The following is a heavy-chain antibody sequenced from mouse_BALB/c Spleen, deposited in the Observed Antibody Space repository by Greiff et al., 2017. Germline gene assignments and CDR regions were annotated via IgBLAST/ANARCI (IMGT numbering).Heavy chain of an antibody. CDR1: GFTFSDFS. Sequence: EVLLVESGGGLVQPGGSLRLSCATSGFTFSDFSMEWVRQPPGKSLEWIAASRNEANDYRTDYSASVKGRFIVSRDSYKTFLYLQMNALRAEDNAIDYCEREDGYYKDYAMDYWGQGTSVTVSS. J-gene: IGHJ4*01. CDR3: EREDGYYKDYAMDY. CDR2: SRNEANDYRT. V-gene: IGHV7-1*02. D-gene: IGHD2-3*01.